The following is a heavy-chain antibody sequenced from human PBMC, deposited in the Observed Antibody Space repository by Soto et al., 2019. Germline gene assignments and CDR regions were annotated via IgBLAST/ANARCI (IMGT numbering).Heavy chain of an antibody. CDR1: GYTFTSYG. Sequence: QVQLVQSGAEVKKPGASVKVSCKASGYTFTSYGMSWVRQAPGQGLEWMGWINAYNGNTNYAQKLQGRVTMTTDTSTSTADMELRSLRSDDTAVYYCAREDQRELGGSHDGMDVWGQGTTVTVSS. J-gene: IGHJ6*02. CDR2: INAYNGNT. V-gene: IGHV1-18*04. D-gene: IGHD3-10*01. CDR3: AREDQRELGGSHDGMDV.